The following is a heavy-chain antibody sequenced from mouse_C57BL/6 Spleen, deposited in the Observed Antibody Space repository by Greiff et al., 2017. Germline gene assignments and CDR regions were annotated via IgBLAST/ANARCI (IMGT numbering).Heavy chain of an antibody. V-gene: IGHV1-39*01. D-gene: IGHD1-1*01. CDR3: ARRHLYGSSLHWYFDV. CDR2: INPNYGTT. Sequence: VQLQQSGPELVKPGASVKISCKASGYSFTDYNMNWVKQSNGKSLEWIGVINPNYGTTSYNQKFKGKATLTVDQSSSTAYMQLNSLTSEDSAVYYCARRHLYGSSLHWYFDVWGTGTTVTVSS. CDR1: GYSFTDYN. J-gene: IGHJ1*03.